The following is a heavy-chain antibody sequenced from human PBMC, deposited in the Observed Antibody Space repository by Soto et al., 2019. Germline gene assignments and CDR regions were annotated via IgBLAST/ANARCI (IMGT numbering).Heavy chain of an antibody. CDR3: ARDTRGGSSGSDAFDI. V-gene: IGHV3-11*01. Sequence: LRLSCAASGFTFSDYYMSWIRQAPGKGLEWVSYISSSGSTIYYADSVKGRFTISRDNAKNSLYLQMNSLRAEDTAVYYCARDTRGGSSGSDAFDIWGQGTMVTVSS. J-gene: IGHJ3*02. CDR1: GFTFSDYY. D-gene: IGHD3-3*01. CDR2: ISSSGSTI.